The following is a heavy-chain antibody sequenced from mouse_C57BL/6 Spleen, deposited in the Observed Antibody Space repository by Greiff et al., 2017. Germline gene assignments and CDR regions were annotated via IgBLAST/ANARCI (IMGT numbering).Heavy chain of an antibody. Sequence: VKVVESGAELVRPGASVTLSCKASGYTFTDYEMPWVKQTPVHGLEWIGAIDPETGGTAYNQKFKGKAILTADKSSSTAYMELRSLTSEDSAVYYCTRGGDYWGQGTSVTVSS. CDR3: TRGGDY. J-gene: IGHJ4*01. CDR2: IDPETGGT. CDR1: GYTFTDYE. V-gene: IGHV1-15*01.